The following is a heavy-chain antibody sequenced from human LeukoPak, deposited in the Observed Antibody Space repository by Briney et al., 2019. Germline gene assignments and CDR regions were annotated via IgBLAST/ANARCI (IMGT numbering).Heavy chain of an antibody. CDR1: GFRFSDHY. Sequence: GGSLRLSCAASGFRFSDHYMSWIRQAPGKGPEWISYISGNSGDIAYADSVKGRFTISRDNSKNTLYLQMNSLRAEDTAVYYCARDESFYGSGRYYWGQGTLVTVSS. CDR3: ARDESFYGSGRYY. CDR2: ISGNSGDI. D-gene: IGHD3-10*01. J-gene: IGHJ4*02. V-gene: IGHV3-11*05.